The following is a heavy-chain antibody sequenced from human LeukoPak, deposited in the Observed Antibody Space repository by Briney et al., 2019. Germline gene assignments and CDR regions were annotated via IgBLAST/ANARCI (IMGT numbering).Heavy chain of an antibody. J-gene: IGHJ3*02. CDR3: ARDTLLYADSPDAFDM. D-gene: IGHD4-17*01. CDR2: TNWDGGRA. CDR1: GFTFDDYA. Sequence: GGSLRLSCAAAGFTFDDYAMSWVRQTPGKGLEWVSGTNWDGGRAGYADSVKGRFTISRDNAKNSLYLQMNSLRVEDTAMYYCARDTLLYADSPDAFDMWGQGTMVTVSS. V-gene: IGHV3-20*04.